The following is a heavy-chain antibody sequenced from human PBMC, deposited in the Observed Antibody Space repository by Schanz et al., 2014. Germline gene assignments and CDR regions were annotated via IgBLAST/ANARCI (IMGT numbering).Heavy chain of an antibody. D-gene: IGHD3-10*01. CDR3: ARVHIATYHYNSPGAFDI. V-gene: IGHV1-18*01. CDR1: GYIFGSHG. CDR2: INAHTGNT. J-gene: IGHJ3*02. Sequence: QLMQSGSEVRKPGASVKVSCKASGYIFGSHGMTWVRQAPGQGPELMGWINAHTGNTQYAQKFQGRVNMTRDTVTTTVHLELTRLRTDDTAIYYCARVHIATYHYNSPGAFDIWGRGTGVTVSP.